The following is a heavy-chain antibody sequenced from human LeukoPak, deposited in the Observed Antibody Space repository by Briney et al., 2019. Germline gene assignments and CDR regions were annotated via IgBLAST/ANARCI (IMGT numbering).Heavy chain of an antibody. CDR1: GFTFSDYY. CDR3: AASGEVGYDSSGYYLTLPFDY. J-gene: IGHJ4*01. D-gene: IGHD3-22*01. CDR2: ISSSGSTI. Sequence: PGGSLRLSCAASGFTFSDYYMSWIRQAPGKGLEWVSYISSSGSTIYYADSVKGRFTISRDNAKNSLYLQMNSLRAEDTAVYYCAASGEVGYDSSGYYLTLPFDYWGQEPWSPSPQ. V-gene: IGHV3-11*01.